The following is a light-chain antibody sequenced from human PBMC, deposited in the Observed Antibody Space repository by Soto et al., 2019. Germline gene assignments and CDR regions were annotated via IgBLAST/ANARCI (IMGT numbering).Light chain of an antibody. CDR2: DAS. J-gene: IGKJ4*01. V-gene: IGKV3-11*01. CDR1: QSVSSY. CDR3: QQRSNWPPL. Sequence: EIVLTQSPATLSLSPGERATLSCRASQSVSSYLAWYQQKPGQAPRLLIYDASNRATGIPARFSGSGSGTDFTLTISSLEPEDSAFYYCQQRSNWPPLFGGGTKVEIK.